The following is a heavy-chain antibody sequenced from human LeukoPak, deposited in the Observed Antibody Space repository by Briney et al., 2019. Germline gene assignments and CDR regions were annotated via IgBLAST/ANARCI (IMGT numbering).Heavy chain of an antibody. CDR3: AREQRSGYYRVGAFDI. Sequence: GAAVKVSCKASGGTFSSYAISWVRQAPGQGLEWMGGIIPIFGTANYAQKFQGRVTITTDESTSTAYMELSSLRSEDTAVYYCAREQRSGYYRVGAFDIWGQGTMVTVSS. CDR1: GGTFSSYA. D-gene: IGHD3-22*01. CDR2: IIPIFGTA. J-gene: IGHJ3*02. V-gene: IGHV1-69*05.